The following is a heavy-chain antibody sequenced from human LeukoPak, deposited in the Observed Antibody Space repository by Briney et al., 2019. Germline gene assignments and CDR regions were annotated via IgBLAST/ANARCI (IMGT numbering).Heavy chain of an antibody. J-gene: IGHJ5*02. D-gene: IGHD4-17*01. V-gene: IGHV3-23*01. CDR3: ATVKYDYGDPVGWFDP. Sequence: PGGPLRLSCAASGFPFSASAMTWVRQAPGKGLEWVSHILSTGTTYYADSVRGRFTISRDNSKNTLYLLMTSLRADDTAVYYCATVKYDYGDPVGWFDPWGQGTLVTVSS. CDR1: GFPFSASA. CDR2: ILSTGTT.